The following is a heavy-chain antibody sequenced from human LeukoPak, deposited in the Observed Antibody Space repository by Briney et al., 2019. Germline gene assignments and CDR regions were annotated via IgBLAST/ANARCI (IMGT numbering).Heavy chain of an antibody. CDR1: GGSINNYY. Sequence: SATLSLTCTVSGGSINNYYWSWIRQPPGKGQEWIGYFFHSGSTNYNPSLKSRVTISVDTSKNQFSLKLSSLTAVDTAVYYCARLCSGSFYYFDSWGQGTLVTVSS. V-gene: IGHV4-59*12. CDR3: ARLCSGSFYYFDS. J-gene: IGHJ4*02. CDR2: FFHSGST. D-gene: IGHD1-26*01.